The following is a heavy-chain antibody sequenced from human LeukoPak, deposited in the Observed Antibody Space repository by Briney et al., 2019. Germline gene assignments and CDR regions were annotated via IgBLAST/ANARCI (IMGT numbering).Heavy chain of an antibody. CDR1: GFTFNSHW. CDR3: ARSDDGFDY. CDR2: INSDGSIT. Sequence: GSLILSCAASGFTFNSHWMHWVRQAPGKGLVWVSRINSDGSITTFADSVKGRFTISRDNAKSMLYLQMNSLRAEDTAVYYCARSDDGFDYWGQGTLVTVSS. D-gene: IGHD1-1*01. J-gene: IGHJ4*02. V-gene: IGHV3-74*01.